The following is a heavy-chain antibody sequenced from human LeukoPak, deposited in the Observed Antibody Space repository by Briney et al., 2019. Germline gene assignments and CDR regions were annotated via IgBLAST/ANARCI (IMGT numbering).Heavy chain of an antibody. J-gene: IGHJ4*02. Sequence: GGSLRLSCAASGFTFSSYWMSWVRQAPGKGLEGVANIKQDGSEKYYVDCVKGRFTISRENAKNSLYLQMNSMRAEDTAVYYCARGSRSFGVVHRPYYFDYWGQGTLVTVSS. D-gene: IGHD3-3*01. CDR1: GFTFSSYW. V-gene: IGHV3-7*04. CDR3: ARGSRSFGVVHRPYYFDY. CDR2: IKQDGSEK.